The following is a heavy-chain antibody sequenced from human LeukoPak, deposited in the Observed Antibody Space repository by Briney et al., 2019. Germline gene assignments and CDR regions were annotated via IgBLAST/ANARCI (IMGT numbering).Heavy chain of an antibody. J-gene: IGHJ6*03. CDR3: ARGDTTDYYYYMDV. V-gene: IGHV1-2*02. CDR1: GYTFTGYF. CDR2: INPNGGGT. D-gene: IGHD1-1*01. Sequence: GASVKVSCKASGYTFTGYFMHWVRQAPGQGLEWMGWINPNGGGTNYAQKFQGRVTMTRDTSISTAYMELSRLRSDDTAVYYCARGDTTDYYYYMDVWGKGTTVTVSS.